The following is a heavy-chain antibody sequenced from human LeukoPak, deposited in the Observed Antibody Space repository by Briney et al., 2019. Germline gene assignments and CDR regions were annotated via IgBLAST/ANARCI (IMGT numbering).Heavy chain of an antibody. Sequence: PGGSLRLSCTASGFTFGDYAMSWFRQAPGKGLEWVGFIRSKGYGGTTDYAASVKGRFTISRDDSKSIAYLQMNSLKTEDTAMYYCTRGGDYGQDVYYWGQGTLVTVSS. CDR2: IRSKGYGGTT. J-gene: IGHJ4*02. CDR3: TRGGDYGQDVYY. D-gene: IGHD4-17*01. V-gene: IGHV3-49*03. CDR1: GFTFGDYA.